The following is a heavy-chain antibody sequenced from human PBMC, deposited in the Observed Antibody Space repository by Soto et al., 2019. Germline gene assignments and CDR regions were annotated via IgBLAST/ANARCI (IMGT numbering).Heavy chain of an antibody. J-gene: IGHJ3*02. D-gene: IGHD2-21*01. CDR1: GYTLTELS. CDR2: FDPEDGET. Sequence: ASVKVSCKVSGYTLTELSMHWVRQAPGKGLEWMGGFDPEDGETIYAQKFQGRVTMTEDTSTDTAYMELSSLRSEDTAVYYCATPKSNPLWWSANRVFAFDIWGQGTMVTVSS. CDR3: ATPKSNPLWWSANRVFAFDI. V-gene: IGHV1-24*01.